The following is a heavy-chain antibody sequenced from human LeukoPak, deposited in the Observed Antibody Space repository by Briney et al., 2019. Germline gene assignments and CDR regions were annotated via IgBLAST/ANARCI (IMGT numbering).Heavy chain of an antibody. D-gene: IGHD1-26*01. Sequence: GGSPRLSCAASGFTFSSYTMNWVRQAPGKGLEWVSYISSGSSTIYYADSVKGRFTISRDNAKNSLYLQMNSLRAEDTAVYYCARGTTVGAPPPGLDYWGQGTLVTVSS. CDR2: ISSGSSTI. CDR1: GFTFSSYT. J-gene: IGHJ4*02. CDR3: ARGTTVGAPPPGLDY. V-gene: IGHV3-48*01.